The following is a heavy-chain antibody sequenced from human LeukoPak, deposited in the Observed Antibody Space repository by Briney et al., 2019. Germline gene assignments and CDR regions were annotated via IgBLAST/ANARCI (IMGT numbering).Heavy chain of an antibody. CDR3: ARSLRVRGVPDYMDV. CDR1: VFTFSKFG. D-gene: IGHD3-10*01. J-gene: IGHJ6*03. V-gene: IGHV3-NL1*01. CDR2: IYKNAIT. Sequence: GGSLRLSFAASVFTFSKFGMHWVRQAPGKGLEWVSVIYKNAITYYADTVKGRFTISRDNSKNTLYLQMNSLRADDTAVYYCARSLRVRGVPDYMDVWGKGTTVTVSS.